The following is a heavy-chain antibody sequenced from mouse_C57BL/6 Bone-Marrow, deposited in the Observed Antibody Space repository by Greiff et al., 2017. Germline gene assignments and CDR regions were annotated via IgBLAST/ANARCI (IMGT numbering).Heavy chain of an antibody. CDR1: GFTFSDYY. CDR3: ARHGIYYYGSSYGSYAMDY. Sequence: EVKLVESGGGLVQPGGSLKLSCAASGFTFSDYYMYWVRQTPEKRLEWVAYISNGGGSTYYPDTVKGRFTISRDNAKNTLYLQMSRLKSEDTAMYYCARHGIYYYGSSYGSYAMDYWGQGTSGTVSS. J-gene: IGHJ4*01. CDR2: ISNGGGST. D-gene: IGHD1-1*01. V-gene: IGHV5-12*01.